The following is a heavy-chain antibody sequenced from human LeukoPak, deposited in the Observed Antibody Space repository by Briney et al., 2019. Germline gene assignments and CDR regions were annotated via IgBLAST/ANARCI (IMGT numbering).Heavy chain of an antibody. Sequence: GRSLRLSCAASGFTFSSYGMHWVRQAPGKGLEWVAVISYDGSNKYYADSVKGRFTISRDNSKNTLYLQMNSLRAEDTAVYYCAKDLRYFDWTNIDYWGQGTLVTVSS. CDR3: AKDLRYFDWTNIDY. CDR1: GFTFSSYG. J-gene: IGHJ4*02. D-gene: IGHD3-9*01. CDR2: ISYDGSNK. V-gene: IGHV3-30*18.